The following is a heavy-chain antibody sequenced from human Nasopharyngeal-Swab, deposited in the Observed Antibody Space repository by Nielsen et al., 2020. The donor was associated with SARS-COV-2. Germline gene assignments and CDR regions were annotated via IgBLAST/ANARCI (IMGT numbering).Heavy chain of an antibody. CDR1: GFPFSCYW. V-gene: IGHV3-7*01. CDR2: IKQDGGEK. D-gene: IGHD4-17*01. Sequence: GESLKLSCAASGFPFSCYWLSWVHQAPGKGLEWVANIKQDGGEKNYVDSVKGRFTISRDNAKNSLYLQMNTLRAEDTAVYYCVRDVIATVTTPPDYWGQGTLVTVSS. J-gene: IGHJ4*02. CDR3: VRDVIATVTTPPDY.